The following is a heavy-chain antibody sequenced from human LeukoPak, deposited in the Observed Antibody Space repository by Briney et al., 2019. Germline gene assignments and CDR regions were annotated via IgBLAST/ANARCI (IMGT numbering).Heavy chain of an antibody. CDR1: GFTFSSYS. D-gene: IGHD2-2*02. CDR3: ARDPGYCSSTNCHIDY. CDR2: ITSSSSYI. J-gene: IGHJ4*02. Sequence: GGSLRLSCAASGFTFSSYSMNWVRRAPGKELEWVASITSSSSYIYYADSVKGRFTISRDNAKNSLYLQMNSLRAEDTAVYYCARDPGYCSSTNCHIDYWGQGTLVTVSS. V-gene: IGHV3-21*01.